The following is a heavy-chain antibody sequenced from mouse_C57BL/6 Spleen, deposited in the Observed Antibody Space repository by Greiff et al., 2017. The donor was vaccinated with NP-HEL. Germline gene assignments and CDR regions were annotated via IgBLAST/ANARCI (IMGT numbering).Heavy chain of an antibody. J-gene: IGHJ1*03. V-gene: IGHV14-4*01. CDR2: IDPENGDT. D-gene: IGHD1-1*01. CDR1: GFNIKDDY. Sequence: VQLQQSGAELVRPGASVKLSCTASGFNIKDDYMHWVKQRPEQGLEWIGWIDPENGDTEYASKFPGKATITADPSSNTAYLQPSSLTSEDTAVYYCTRTTVVATGYFDVWGTGTTVTVSS. CDR3: TRTTVVATGYFDV.